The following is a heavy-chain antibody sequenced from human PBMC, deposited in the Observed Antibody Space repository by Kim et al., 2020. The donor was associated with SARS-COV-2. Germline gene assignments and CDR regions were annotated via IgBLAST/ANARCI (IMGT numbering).Heavy chain of an antibody. Sequence: ASVKVSCKVSGYTLTELSMHWVRQAPGKGLEWMGGFDPEDGETIYAQKFQGRVTMTEDTSTDTAYMELSSLRSEDTAVYYCATFLKYYGSGSYYDPGRWGQGTLVTVSS. J-gene: IGHJ4*02. CDR1: GYTLTELS. CDR2: FDPEDGET. V-gene: IGHV1-24*01. D-gene: IGHD3-10*01. CDR3: ATFLKYYGSGSYYDPGR.